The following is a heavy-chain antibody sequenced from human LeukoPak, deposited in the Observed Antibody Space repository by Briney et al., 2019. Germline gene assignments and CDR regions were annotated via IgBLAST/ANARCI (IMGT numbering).Heavy chain of an antibody. CDR3: AKARGDYGQPFDY. D-gene: IGHD4/OR15-4a*01. CDR2: ISDSGGRT. J-gene: IGHJ4*02. CDR1: GITLSNYG. Sequence: GGSLRLSCAVSGITLSNYGMSWVRQAPGKGLEWVAGISDSGGRTNYADSVKGRFTISRDNPKNTLYLQMNSLRAEDTAVYFCAKARGDYGQPFDYWGQGTLVTVSS. V-gene: IGHV3-23*01.